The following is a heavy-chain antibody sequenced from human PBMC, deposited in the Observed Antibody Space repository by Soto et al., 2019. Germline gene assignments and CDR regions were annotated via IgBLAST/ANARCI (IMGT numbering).Heavy chain of an antibody. D-gene: IGHD5-12*01. V-gene: IGHV3-48*01. J-gene: IGHJ4*02. CDR2: ISSSSSTI. CDR1: GFTFSSYS. CDR3: AKDGFRHLRPLDY. Sequence: PGGSLSLSCAASGFTFSSYSMNWVRQAPGKGLEWVSYISSSSSTIYYADSVKGRFTISRDNSKNTLYLQMNSLRAEDTAVYYCAKDGFRHLRPLDYWGQGTLVTVSS.